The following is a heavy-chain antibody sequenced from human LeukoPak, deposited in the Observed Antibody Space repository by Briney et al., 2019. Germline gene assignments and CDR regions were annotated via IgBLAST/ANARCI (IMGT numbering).Heavy chain of an antibody. J-gene: IGHJ4*02. CDR1: GGSISTYY. CDR2: IYHSGST. Sequence: TPSETLSLTCTVSGGSISTYYWSWIRPPPGKGLEWIGYIYHSGSTNYNPSLKSRVTISVDTSQNQFSLNLSSVTAADTAIYYCARDGYSGSDALWGQGTLVTVSS. CDR3: ARDGYSGSDAL. D-gene: IGHD5-12*01. V-gene: IGHV4-59*01.